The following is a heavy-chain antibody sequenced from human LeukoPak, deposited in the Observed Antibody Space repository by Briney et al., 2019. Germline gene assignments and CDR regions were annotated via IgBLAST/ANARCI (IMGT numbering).Heavy chain of an antibody. CDR1: GDSVSSKSAA. Sequence: SQTLSLTCAISGDSVSSKSAAWNWIRQSPSRGLEWLGRTYYRSKWYSDYAISVKSRITINPDTSNNQFSLQLNSVTPEDTAVYYCARGVWSIFDYWGQGALVTVSS. J-gene: IGHJ4*02. CDR2: TYYRSKWYS. CDR3: ARGVWSIFDY. D-gene: IGHD3-10*01. V-gene: IGHV6-1*01.